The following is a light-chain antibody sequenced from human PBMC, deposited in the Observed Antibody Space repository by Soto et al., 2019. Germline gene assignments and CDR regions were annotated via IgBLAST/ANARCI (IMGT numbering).Light chain of an antibody. CDR1: QSISSY. V-gene: IGKV1-39*01. Sequence: DIQMTQSPSSLSASVGDRVTITCRASQSISSYLSWYQQTPGKAPKLLIFAASSLQSGVPSRFSGSGSGTDFTLTVSNLQPEDFATYYCQQTYTSHITFGLGTRLEIK. J-gene: IGKJ5*01. CDR2: AAS. CDR3: QQTYTSHIT.